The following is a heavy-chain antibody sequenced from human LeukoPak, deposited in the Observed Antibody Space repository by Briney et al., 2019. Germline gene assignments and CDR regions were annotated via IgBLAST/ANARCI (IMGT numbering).Heavy chain of an antibody. V-gene: IGHV3-7*03. Sequence: GGSMRLSCAASGFTFSSYWMSWVRQAPGKGLEWVANIKQDGSEKYYVDSVKGRFTISRDNAKNSLYLQMNSLRTEDTALYYCARDRAGYFYAMDVWGQGTSVTVSS. CDR1: GFTFSSYW. CDR2: IKQDGSEK. CDR3: ARDRAGYFYAMDV. J-gene: IGHJ6*02. D-gene: IGHD5-24*01.